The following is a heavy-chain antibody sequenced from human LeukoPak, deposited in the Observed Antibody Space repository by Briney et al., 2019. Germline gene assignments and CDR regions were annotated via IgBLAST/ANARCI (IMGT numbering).Heavy chain of an antibody. Sequence: HPGGSLRLSCAASGFTFSSYGMHWVRQAPGKGLEWVAVIWYDGSNKYYTDSVKGRFTISRDNSKNTLYLQMNSLRAEDTAVYYCARISGYSYGYGLDYWGQGTLVTVSS. D-gene: IGHD5-18*01. V-gene: IGHV3-33*01. CDR3: ARISGYSYGYGLDY. CDR2: IWYDGSNK. CDR1: GFTFSSYG. J-gene: IGHJ4*02.